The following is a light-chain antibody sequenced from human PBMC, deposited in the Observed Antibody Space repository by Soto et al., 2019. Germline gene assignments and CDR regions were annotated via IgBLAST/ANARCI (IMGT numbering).Light chain of an antibody. V-gene: IGLV3-21*04. CDR3: QVLDSASDHFV. CDR2: YDR. J-gene: IGLJ1*01. Sequence: SYELTQPPSVSGAPGETARVTCAENNIGTKSVHWYQQQPGQAPVLGINYDRDRPSGIPERFSGSNAGNTATLTISRVEAGDEADYYCQVLDSASDHFVFGSGTKLTVL. CDR1: NIGTKS.